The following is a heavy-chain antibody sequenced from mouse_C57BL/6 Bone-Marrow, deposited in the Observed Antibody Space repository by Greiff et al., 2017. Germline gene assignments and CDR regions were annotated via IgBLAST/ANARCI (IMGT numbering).Heavy chain of an antibody. CDR3: ARGLYDYEDY. Sequence: EVQLQQSGPGLVKPSPSLSLTCSVTGYSITSGYYWNWIRQFPGNKLEWMGYISYDGSNNYNPSLKNRISITRDTSKNKCFLKLNSVTTEDTATYYCARGLYDYEDYWGQGTTLTVSS. J-gene: IGHJ2*01. CDR1: GYSITSGYY. D-gene: IGHD2-4*01. CDR2: ISYDGSN. V-gene: IGHV3-6*01.